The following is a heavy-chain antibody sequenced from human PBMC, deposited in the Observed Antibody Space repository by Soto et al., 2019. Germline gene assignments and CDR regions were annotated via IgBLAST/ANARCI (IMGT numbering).Heavy chain of an antibody. CDR3: ARGEAYCSGGTCYYRFDP. J-gene: IGHJ5*02. Sequence: PSETLSLTCAVSGGSISSGGYSWSWIRQPPGKGLEWIGYIYHGGDAYYNPSLKSRVTISVDRSKNQFSLNLSSVTAADTAMYYCARGEAYCSGGTCYYRFDPWGQGTLVTVSS. D-gene: IGHD2-15*01. CDR2: IYHGGDA. V-gene: IGHV4-30-2*01. CDR1: GGSISSGGYS.